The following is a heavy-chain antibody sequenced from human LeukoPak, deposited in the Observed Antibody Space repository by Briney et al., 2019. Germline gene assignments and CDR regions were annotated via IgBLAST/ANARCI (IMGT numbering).Heavy chain of an antibody. CDR3: ARGYCSSTRCYRFDY. D-gene: IGHD2-2*01. CDR1: GGSFSGYY. V-gene: IGHV4-34*01. Sequence: SETLSLTCAVYGGSFSGYYWSWIRQPPGKGLEWIGEINHSGSTNYNPSPKSRVTISVDTSKNQFSLKLSSVTAADTAVYYCARGYCSSTRCYRFDYWGQGTPVTVSS. CDR2: INHSGST. J-gene: IGHJ4*02.